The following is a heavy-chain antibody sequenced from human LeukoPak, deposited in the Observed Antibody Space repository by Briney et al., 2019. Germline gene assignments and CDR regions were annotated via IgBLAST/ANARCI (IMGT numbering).Heavy chain of an antibody. CDR3: ATVPGRSIAADPYFDY. D-gene: IGHD6-13*01. CDR1: GGSISSYY. J-gene: IGHJ4*02. V-gene: IGHV4-59*06. CDR2: IYYSGST. Sequence: SETLSLTCTVSGGSISSYYWSWIRQHPGKGLEWIGYIYYSGSTYYNPSLKSRVSISVDTSKNQFSLKLSSVTAADTAVYYCATVPGRSIAADPYFDYWGQGTLVTVSS.